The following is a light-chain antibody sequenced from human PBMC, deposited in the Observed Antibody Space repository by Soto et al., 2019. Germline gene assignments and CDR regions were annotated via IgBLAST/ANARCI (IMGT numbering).Light chain of an antibody. CDR1: QGIRND. CDR2: AAS. Sequence: AIQMTHSPSSLYASVGDRVTITCRASQGIRNDLGWYQQKPGKAPKLLIYAASSIQSGVPSRFSGSGSGTDFTLTISSLQPEDFASYFCLHDYNYPRTFGQGTKVEI. V-gene: IGKV1-6*01. J-gene: IGKJ1*01. CDR3: LHDYNYPRT.